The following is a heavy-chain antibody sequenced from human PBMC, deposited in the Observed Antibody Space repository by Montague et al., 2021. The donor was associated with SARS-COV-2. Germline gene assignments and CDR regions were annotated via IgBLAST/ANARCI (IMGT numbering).Heavy chain of an antibody. J-gene: IGHJ4*02. CDR3: VRGFRNGPFDV. Sequence: SLRLSCAASGSTFDDYGMSWVRQGPGKGLEWVSSVTRNGDSTDFADSVKGRFTISRDNAKNSLYLQMNSLRAEDTALYYCVRGFRNGPFDVWGQGTLVSVSS. V-gene: IGHV3-20*04. CDR1: GSTFDDYG. D-gene: IGHD1-14*01. CDR2: VTRNGDST.